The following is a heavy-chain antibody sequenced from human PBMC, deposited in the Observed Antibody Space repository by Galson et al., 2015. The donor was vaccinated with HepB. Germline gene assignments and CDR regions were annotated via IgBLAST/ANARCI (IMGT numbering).Heavy chain of an antibody. CDR3: AKARDPDSSGWFFDY. CDR2: ISYDVSNK. CDR1: GLTFSSYV. V-gene: IGHV3-30*18. D-gene: IGHD6-19*01. Sequence: SLRLSCAASGLTFSSYVMHWVRQAPGKGLEWVAVISYDVSNKYYADSVKGRFTISRDNSKNTLYLQMNSLRTEDTAVYYCAKARDPDSSGWFFDYWGQGTLVTVSS. J-gene: IGHJ4*02.